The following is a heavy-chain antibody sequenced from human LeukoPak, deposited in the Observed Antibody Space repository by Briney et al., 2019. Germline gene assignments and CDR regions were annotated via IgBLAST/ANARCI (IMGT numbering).Heavy chain of an antibody. D-gene: IGHD2-21*02. CDR2: ITGTGGDT. Sequence: GGSLRLSCAASGFTFSSYAMSWVRQAPGKGLEWVSTITGTGGDTYYADSVQGRFTISRDNSKNTLCLQTNSLRAEDTAIYYCAKKAAYCGGDCFSLFDYWGQGTLVTVSS. CDR1: GFTFSSYA. V-gene: IGHV3-23*01. J-gene: IGHJ4*02. CDR3: AKKAAYCGGDCFSLFDY.